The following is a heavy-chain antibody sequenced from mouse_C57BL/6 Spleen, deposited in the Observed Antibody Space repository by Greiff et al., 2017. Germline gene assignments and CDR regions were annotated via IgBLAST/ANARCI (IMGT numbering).Heavy chain of an antibody. CDR2: INPSTGGT. D-gene: IGHD1-1*01. V-gene: IGHV1-42*01. CDR1: GYSFTGYY. CDR3: ARRAYYYGSSYFDY. Sequence: VQLQQSGPELVKPGASVKISCKASGYSFTGYYMNWVKQSPEKSLEWIGEINPSTGGTTYNQKFKAKATLTVDKSSSTAYMQLKSLTSEDSAVYYCARRAYYYGSSYFDYWGQGTTLTVSS. J-gene: IGHJ2*01.